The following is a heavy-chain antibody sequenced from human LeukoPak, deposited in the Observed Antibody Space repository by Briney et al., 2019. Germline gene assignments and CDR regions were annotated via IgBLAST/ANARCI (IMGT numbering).Heavy chain of an antibody. J-gene: IGHJ5*02. Sequence: GGSLRLSCAAAGFTFRTFAMHSHPQGTGNGLQWVSGISPSGDTFYQASVKALFAISRENGENSLFLQLNSLRTGDTAVYYCVRALYNSGQFDPWGQGTLVTVSS. D-gene: IGHD5-12*01. V-gene: IGHV3-13*04. CDR3: VRALYNSGQFDP. CDR2: ISPSGDT. CDR1: GFTFRTFA.